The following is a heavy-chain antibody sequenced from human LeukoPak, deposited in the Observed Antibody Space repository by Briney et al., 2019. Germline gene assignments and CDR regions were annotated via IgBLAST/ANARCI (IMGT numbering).Heavy chain of an antibody. D-gene: IGHD3-10*01. V-gene: IGHV3-23*01. J-gene: IGHJ4*02. CDR1: GFTFNNYG. Sequence: GGSLRLSCAASGFTFNNYGMSWVRQAPGKGLEWVSGISGSGGNTYYRDSVKGRFTISRDNFKNTLHLQMNSLRAEDTAVYYCAKIWTPITMVRGVIDYWGQGTLVTVSS. CDR2: ISGSGGNT. CDR3: AKIWTPITMVRGVIDY.